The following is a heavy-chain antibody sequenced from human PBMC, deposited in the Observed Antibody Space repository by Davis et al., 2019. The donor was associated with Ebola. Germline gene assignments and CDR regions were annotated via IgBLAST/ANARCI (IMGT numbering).Heavy chain of an antibody. CDR1: GGSFSGYY. D-gene: IGHD6-13*01. CDR3: ARRYSISWYDL. CDR2: INHSGST. J-gene: IGHJ5*02. Sequence: SETQSLTCAVYGGSFSGYYWSWIRQPPGKGLEWIGEINHSGSTNYNPSLKSRVTVSIDTSKNQFSLELNSLTAADTAVYYCARRYSISWYDLWGQGTLVTVSS. V-gene: IGHV4-34*01.